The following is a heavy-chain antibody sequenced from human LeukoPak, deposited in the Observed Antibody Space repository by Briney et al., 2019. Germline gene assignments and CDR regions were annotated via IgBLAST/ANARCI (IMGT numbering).Heavy chain of an antibody. CDR3: ARIALSSGELDY. CDR1: GFTFSSYA. Sequence: GRSLRLSCAASGFTFSSYAMHWVRQAPGKGLEWVAVISYDGSNKYYADSVKGRFTISRDNSKNTLYLQMNSLRAEDTAVYYCARIALSSGELDYWGQETLVTVSS. V-gene: IGHV3-30*04. D-gene: IGHD7-27*01. J-gene: IGHJ4*02. CDR2: ISYDGSNK.